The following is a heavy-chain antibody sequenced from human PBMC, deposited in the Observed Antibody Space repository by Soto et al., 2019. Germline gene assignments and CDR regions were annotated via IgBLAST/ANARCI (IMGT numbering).Heavy chain of an antibody. Sequence: QVQLVESGGGVVQPGRSLRLSCAASGFTFSSYAMHWVRQAPGKGLEWVAVISYDGSNKYYANSVKGRFNISRDNAKNTLYLQMNSLRAEDTAVYYCARGYSSGWNWGQGTLVTVSS. J-gene: IGHJ4*02. CDR2: ISYDGSNK. D-gene: IGHD6-19*01. CDR1: GFTFSSYA. V-gene: IGHV3-30-3*01. CDR3: ARGYSSGWN.